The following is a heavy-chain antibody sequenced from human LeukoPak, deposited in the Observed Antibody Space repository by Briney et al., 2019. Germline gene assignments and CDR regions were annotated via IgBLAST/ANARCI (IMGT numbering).Heavy chain of an antibody. D-gene: IGHD3-9*01. Sequence: XFTXXYMHXVRQAPGQGLEWMGWINPNSGGTNYAQKFQGRVTMTRDASISTAYMELSRLRSDDTAVYYCARDLSDILTGYSHFDYWGQGTLVPVSS. J-gene: IGHJ4*02. V-gene: IGHV1-2*02. CDR3: ARDLSDILTGYSHFDY. CDR2: INPNSGGT. CDR1: XFTXXY.